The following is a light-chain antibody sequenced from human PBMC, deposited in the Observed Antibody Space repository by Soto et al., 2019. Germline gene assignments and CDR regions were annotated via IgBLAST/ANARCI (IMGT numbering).Light chain of an antibody. Sequence: DIRMTQSPSTLSASVGDIITITFVASQSISSWLAWYQQKPGKAPKLLIYKASSLESGVPSRFSGSGSGTEFTLTISSLQPDDFATYYCQQYNSYPYTFGQGTKVDIK. CDR1: QSISSW. V-gene: IGKV1-5*03. CDR2: KAS. CDR3: QQYNSYPYT. J-gene: IGKJ2*01.